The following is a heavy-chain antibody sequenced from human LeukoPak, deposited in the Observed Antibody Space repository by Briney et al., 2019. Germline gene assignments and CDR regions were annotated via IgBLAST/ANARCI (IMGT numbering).Heavy chain of an antibody. D-gene: IGHD2-15*01. CDR2: INPNSGGT. CDR3: ARAGGYCSGGSCYSFLTY. V-gene: IGHV1-2*02. Sequence: ASVKVSCKASGYTFTGYYMHWVRQAPGQGLEWMGWINPNSGGTNYAQKFQGRVTMTRDTSISTAYMELSRLRSDDTAVYYCARAGGYCSGGSCYSFLTYWGQGTLVTVSS. CDR1: GYTFTGYY. J-gene: IGHJ4*02.